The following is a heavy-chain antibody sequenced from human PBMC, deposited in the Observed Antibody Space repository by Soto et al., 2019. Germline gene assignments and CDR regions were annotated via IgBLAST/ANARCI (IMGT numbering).Heavy chain of an antibody. J-gene: IGHJ5*02. CDR3: TTDESTLAASGTFLFDP. V-gene: IGHV3-15*01. D-gene: IGHD6-13*01. Sequence: VGSLRLSCTASGFTFSNTWMSWVRQAPGKGLEWVGRIKSETDGGTTDYAPPVHGRFTISRDDSKKTVYLQMNSLKTEDTAVYYCTTDESTLAASGTFLFDPWGQGTLVTVSS. CDR2: IKSETDGGTT. CDR1: GFTFSNTW.